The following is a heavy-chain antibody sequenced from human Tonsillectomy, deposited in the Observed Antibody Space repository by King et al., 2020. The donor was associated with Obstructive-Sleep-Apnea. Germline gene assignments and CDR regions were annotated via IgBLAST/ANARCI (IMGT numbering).Heavy chain of an antibody. CDR1: GFIFSNYW. CDR3: ARDDGPYYFYGMDV. CDR2: IKQDGSEK. J-gene: IGHJ6*02. V-gene: IGHV3-7*03. Sequence: VQLVESGGGLVQPGGSLRLSCAASGFIFSNYWMSWVRQAPGKGLEWVANIKQDGSEKYYVDSVKGRFTISRDNAKNSLYLQMNSLRAEDTAVYYCARDDGPYYFYGMDVWGQGTTVTVSS.